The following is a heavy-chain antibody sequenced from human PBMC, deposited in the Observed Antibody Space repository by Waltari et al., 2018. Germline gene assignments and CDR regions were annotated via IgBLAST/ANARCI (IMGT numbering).Heavy chain of an antibody. J-gene: IGHJ6*02. D-gene: IGHD6-13*01. V-gene: IGHV1-69*13. CDR2: IIPIFGTA. CDR1: GGTFSSYA. Sequence: QVQLVQSGAEVKKPGSSVKVSCKASGGTFSSYAISWVRQAPGQGLEWMGGIIPIFGTANYAQKFQGRVTITADESTSTAYMELSSLRSEDTAVYYCATPTSTMDYSSSWYEGGYYGMDVWGQGTTVTVSS. CDR3: ATPTSTMDYSSSWYEGGYYGMDV.